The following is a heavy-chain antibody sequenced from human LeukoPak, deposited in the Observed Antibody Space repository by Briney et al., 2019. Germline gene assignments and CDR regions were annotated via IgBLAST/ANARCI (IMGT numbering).Heavy chain of an antibody. V-gene: IGHV3-30*18. J-gene: IGHJ6*02. CDR1: GFTFNNYG. CDR2: TSFDGSNK. Sequence: GGSLRLSCAASGFTFNNYGIHWVRQAPGKGLEWVAVTSFDGSNKYYADSVKGRFTISRDNSKNTLYLQMNSLRAEDTAVYYCAKGVDQFYYGIDVWGQGTTVTVSS. CDR3: AKGVDQFYYGIDV. D-gene: IGHD2-2*01.